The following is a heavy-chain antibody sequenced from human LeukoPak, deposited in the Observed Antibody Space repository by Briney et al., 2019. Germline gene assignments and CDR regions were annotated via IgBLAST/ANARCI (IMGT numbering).Heavy chain of an antibody. V-gene: IGHV3-30*02. Sequence: GGSLRLSCAASGFTFSSYEMNWVRQAPGKGLEWVAFIRYDGSNKYYADSVKGRFTISRDNSKNTLYLQMNSLRAEDTAVYYCAKDLIVWGQGTMVTVS. CDR3: AKDLIV. D-gene: IGHD2-8*01. CDR1: GFTFSSYE. CDR2: IRYDGSNK. J-gene: IGHJ3*01.